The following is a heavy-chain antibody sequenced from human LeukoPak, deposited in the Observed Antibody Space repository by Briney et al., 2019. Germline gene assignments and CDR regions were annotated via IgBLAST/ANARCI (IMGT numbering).Heavy chain of an antibody. CDR1: GGSISSYY. CDR2: IYYSGST. D-gene: IGHD5-18*01. Sequence: SETLSLTCTVSGGSISSYYWSWIRQPPGKGLEWIGYIYYSGSTNYNPSLKSRVTISVDTSKNQFSLKLSSVTAADTAVYSCARQKYSYGLSPFDYWGQGTLVTVSS. V-gene: IGHV4-59*08. CDR3: ARQKYSYGLSPFDY. J-gene: IGHJ4*02.